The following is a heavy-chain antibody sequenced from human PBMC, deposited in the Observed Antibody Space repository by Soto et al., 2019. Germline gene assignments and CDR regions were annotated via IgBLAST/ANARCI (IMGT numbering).Heavy chain of an antibody. CDR3: AINRGYCSSTSCYRWFDP. D-gene: IGHD2-2*01. CDR1: GYTLTELS. CDR2: FDPEDGET. J-gene: IGHJ5*02. Sequence: ASVKVSCQVSGYTLTELSMHWVQQAPGKGLEWMGGFDPEDGETIYAQKFQGRVTMTEDTSTDTAYMELSSLRSEDTAVYYCAINRGYCSSTSCYRWFDPWGQGTLVTVSS. V-gene: IGHV1-24*01.